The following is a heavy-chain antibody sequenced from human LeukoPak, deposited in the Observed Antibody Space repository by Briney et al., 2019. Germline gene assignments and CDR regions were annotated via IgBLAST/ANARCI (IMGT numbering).Heavy chain of an antibody. CDR1: GLTFTNYA. V-gene: IGHV3-23*01. Sequence: PGGSLRLSCAASGLTFTNYAMTWVRQAPGKGPEWVSTITGSGTSTYYADSVKGRFTISRDISKNTLYLHMNSLRADDTALYYCAKARYGTGTYSAFDIWAKGQWSPSLQ. D-gene: IGHD3-10*01. CDR2: ITGSGTST. CDR3: AKARYGTGTYSAFDI. J-gene: IGHJ3*02.